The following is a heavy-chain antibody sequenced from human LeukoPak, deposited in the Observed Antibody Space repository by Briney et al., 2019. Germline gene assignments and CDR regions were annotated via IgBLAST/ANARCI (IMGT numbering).Heavy chain of an antibody. D-gene: IGHD6-13*01. CDR3: ARDDSSSWSEYNWFDP. CDR1: GFTFSSYS. J-gene: IGHJ5*02. V-gene: IGHV3-48*01. CDR2: ISSSTI. Sequence: GGSLRLSCAASGFTFSSYSMNWVRQAPGKGLEWVSYISSSTIYYADSVKGRFTISRDNAKNSLYLQMNSLRAEDTAVYYCARDDSSSWSEYNWFDPWGQGTLVTVSS.